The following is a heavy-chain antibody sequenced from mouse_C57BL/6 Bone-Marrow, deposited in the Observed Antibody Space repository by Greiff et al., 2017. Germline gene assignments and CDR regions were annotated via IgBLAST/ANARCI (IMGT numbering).Heavy chain of an antibody. CDR3: ARGGGDAVGDFDY. CDR2: IDPSDSYT. V-gene: IGHV1-59*01. Sequence: VQLQQSGAELVKPGASVKISCKASGYAFSSYWMHWVKQRPGQGLEWIGVIDPSDSYTNYNQKFKGKATLTVDTSSSTAYMQLSSLTSEDSAVYYCARGGGDAVGDFDYWGQGTTLTVSS. D-gene: IGHD1-1*01. J-gene: IGHJ2*01. CDR1: GYAFSSYW.